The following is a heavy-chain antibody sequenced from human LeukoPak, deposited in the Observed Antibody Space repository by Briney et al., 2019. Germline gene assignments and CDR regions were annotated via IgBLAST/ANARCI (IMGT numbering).Heavy chain of an antibody. Sequence: GGSLRLSCTAAGFTFGDYSISWFRQAPGKELQWVGFIAGKTHPGTTEYAASVKGRFSISRDDSKSVAYLEMNSLNTEDTAVYFCSRDSYGYQPEFGFAVWGPGTTVTVSS. J-gene: IGHJ6*02. V-gene: IGHV3-49*03. CDR3: SRDSYGYQPEFGFAV. CDR1: GFTFGDYS. CDR2: IAGKTHPGTT. D-gene: IGHD5-24*01.